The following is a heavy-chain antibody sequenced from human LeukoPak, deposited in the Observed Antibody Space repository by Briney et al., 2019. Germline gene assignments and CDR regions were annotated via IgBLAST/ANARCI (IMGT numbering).Heavy chain of an antibody. J-gene: IGHJ4*02. Sequence: PGGSLRLSRAASGFTFNTYSVNWVRQAPGKGLEWVSSISSSSSYIYYADSVKGRFTISRDNAKKSLYLQMNSLRAEDMAVYYCARDRGEYGDNYFDNWGQGTLVTVSS. CDR2: ISSSSSYI. CDR3: ARDRGEYGDNYFDN. CDR1: GFTFNTYS. V-gene: IGHV3-21*01. D-gene: IGHD4-17*01.